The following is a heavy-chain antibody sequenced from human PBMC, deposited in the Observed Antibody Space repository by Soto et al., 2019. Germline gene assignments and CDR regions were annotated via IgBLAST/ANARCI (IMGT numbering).Heavy chain of an antibody. J-gene: IGHJ6*03. Sequence: GGSLRLSCAASGFTLSSYWMNWVRLAPGKGLEWVANIKQDGSKKYYADSVRGRFTISRDNSKNTLYLQMNSLRAEDTAVYYCAKEEPSRYSSSWYSDSYYYYYMDVWGKGTTVTVSS. V-gene: IGHV3-7*03. CDR3: AKEEPSRYSSSWYSDSYYYYYMDV. D-gene: IGHD6-13*01. CDR1: GFTLSSYW. CDR2: IKQDGSKK.